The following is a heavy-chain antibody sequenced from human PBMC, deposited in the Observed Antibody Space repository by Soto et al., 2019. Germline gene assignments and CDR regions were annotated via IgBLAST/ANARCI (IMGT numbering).Heavy chain of an antibody. Sequence: GVIGRPPGKGLEWIGSIYYSGSTYYNPSLKSRVTISVDTSKNQFSLKLSSVTAADTAVYYCARSNYYYDSSGYGYYGMDVWGHRTTVNVS. CDR3: ARSNYYYDSSGYGYYGMDV. J-gene: IGHJ6*02. D-gene: IGHD3-22*01. V-gene: IGHV4-39*01. CDR2: IYYSGST.